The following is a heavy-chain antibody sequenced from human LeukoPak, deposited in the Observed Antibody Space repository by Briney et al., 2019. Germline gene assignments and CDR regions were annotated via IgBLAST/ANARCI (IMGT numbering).Heavy chain of an antibody. CDR2: IYYSGTT. D-gene: IGHD3-22*01. CDR1: GGSISSSSYY. CDR3: GRETARYYDSSRGWVDP. J-gene: IGHJ5*02. Sequence: SETLSLTCTVSGGSISSSSYYWGWIRQPPGKGLEWIGSIYYSGTTNYNPSLKSRVTMSVDTSKNQFSLKLSSVTAADTAVYYCGRETARYYDSSRGWVDPWGQGTLVTVSS. V-gene: IGHV4-39*07.